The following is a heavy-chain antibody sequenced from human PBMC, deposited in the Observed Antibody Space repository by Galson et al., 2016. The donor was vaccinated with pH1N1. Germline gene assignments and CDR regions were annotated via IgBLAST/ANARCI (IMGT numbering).Heavy chain of an antibody. J-gene: IGHJ6*02. CDR3: ARVGVASGGRYYYGMDV. V-gene: IGHV2-70*04. CDR2: IDWDDEK. CDR1: GFSLSTFGVR. D-gene: IGHD1-26*01. Sequence: PALVTPTQTLKLTCTFSGFSLSTFGVRVSWIRQSPGKALEWLARIDWDDEKFYSPSLKTRLTISKDTSKDQVVLTMTNMDPVDTGTYYCARVGVASGGRYYYGMDVWGQGTPVTVSS.